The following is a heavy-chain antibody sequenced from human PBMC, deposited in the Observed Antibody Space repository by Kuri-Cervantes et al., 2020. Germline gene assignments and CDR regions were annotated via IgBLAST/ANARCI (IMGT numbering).Heavy chain of an antibody. V-gene: IGHV3-30*18. J-gene: IGHJ4*02. D-gene: IGHD1-26*01. CDR2: ISYDGSNK. Sequence: GGSLRLSCAASGFTFSSYGMNWVRQAPGKGLEWVAVISYDGSNKYYADSVKGRFTISRENSKNTRYLKMNSMRAEDTAVYYCAKEREEPPKYYFDYWGQGTLVTVSS. CDR1: GFTFSSYG. CDR3: AKEREEPPKYYFDY.